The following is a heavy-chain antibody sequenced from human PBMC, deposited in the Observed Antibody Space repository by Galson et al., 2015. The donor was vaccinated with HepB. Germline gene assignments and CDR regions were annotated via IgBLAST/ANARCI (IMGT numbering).Heavy chain of an antibody. CDR1: GYTFTSYA. V-gene: IGHV1-3*01. J-gene: IGHJ4*02. Sequence: SVKVSCKASGYTFTSYAMHWVRQAPGQRLEWMGWINAGNGNTKYSQKFQGRVTITRDTSASTAYMELSSLRSEDTAVYYCARSRNLYSSSWYGDYWGQGTLVTVSS. CDR2: INAGNGNT. D-gene: IGHD6-13*01. CDR3: ARSRNLYSSSWYGDY.